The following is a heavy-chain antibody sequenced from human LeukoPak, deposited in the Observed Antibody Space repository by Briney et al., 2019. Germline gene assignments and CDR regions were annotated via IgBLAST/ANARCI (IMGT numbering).Heavy chain of an antibody. D-gene: IGHD3-22*01. CDR3: AAEMSYYDSSGLDWFDP. CDR1: GYTFTGYY. CDR2: INPNSGGT. J-gene: IGHJ5*02. Sequence: ASVKVSCKASGYTFTGYYMHWVRQAPGQGLEWMGWINPNSGGTNYAQKFQGRATMTRDTSISTAYMELSRLRSDDTAVYYCAAEMSYYDSSGLDWFDPWGQGTLVTVSS. V-gene: IGHV1-2*02.